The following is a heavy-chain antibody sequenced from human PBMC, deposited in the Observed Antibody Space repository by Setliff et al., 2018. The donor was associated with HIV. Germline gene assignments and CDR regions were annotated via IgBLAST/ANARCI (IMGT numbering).Heavy chain of an antibody. CDR3: WTGTMYDAFDI. D-gene: IGHD1-1*01. Sequence: LSCAAFGFTVSTNYSNWFRQAPGKGLECVTLIYSSGVTKYADSVKGRFTITRDNPKNTIYLQMNSLRAEDTAVYYCWTGTMYDAFDIWGQGTMVTVSS. J-gene: IGHJ3*02. CDR2: IYSSGVT. CDR1: GFTVSTNY. V-gene: IGHV3-66*02.